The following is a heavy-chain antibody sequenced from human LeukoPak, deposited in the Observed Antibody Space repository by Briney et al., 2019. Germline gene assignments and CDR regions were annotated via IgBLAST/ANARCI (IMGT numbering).Heavy chain of an antibody. Sequence: GGSLRLSCAASGFTFSSYWMSWVRRAPGKGLEWVANIRKDGSQIHYVDSVKDRFIISRDNSKNTLYLQMNSLKNEDTAVYYCVTEVSGSFPTWGQGALVTVSS. J-gene: IGHJ4*02. V-gene: IGHV3-7*03. D-gene: IGHD1-26*01. CDR1: GFTFSSYW. CDR2: IRKDGSQI. CDR3: VTEVSGSFPT.